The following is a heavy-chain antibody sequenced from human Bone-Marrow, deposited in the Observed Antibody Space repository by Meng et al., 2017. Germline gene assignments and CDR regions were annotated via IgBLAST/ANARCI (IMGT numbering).Heavy chain of an antibody. CDR1: GGTFSSYA. Sequence: SVKVSCKASGGTFSSYAISWVRQAPGQGLEWMGGIIPIFGTANYAQKFQGRVTITADESTSTAYMGLSSLRSEDTAVYYCARDLRGPKLDALDIWGQGTMVTVSS. J-gene: IGHJ3*02. D-gene: IGHD1-1*01. CDR2: IIPIFGTA. CDR3: ARDLRGPKLDALDI. V-gene: IGHV1-69*13.